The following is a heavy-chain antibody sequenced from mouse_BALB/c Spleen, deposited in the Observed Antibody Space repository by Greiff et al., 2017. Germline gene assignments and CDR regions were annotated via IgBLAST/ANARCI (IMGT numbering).Heavy chain of an antibody. V-gene: IGHV2-5-1*01. Sequence: QVQLKESGPSLVQPSQSLSITCTVSGFSLTSYGVHWVRQSPGKGLEWLGVIWRGGSTDYNAAFMSRLSITKDNSKSQVFFKMNSLQADDTAIYYCAKKAYGNYEYFDVWGAGTTVTVSS. CDR1: GFSLTSYG. J-gene: IGHJ1*01. CDR2: IWRGGST. CDR3: AKKAYGNYEYFDV. D-gene: IGHD2-1*01.